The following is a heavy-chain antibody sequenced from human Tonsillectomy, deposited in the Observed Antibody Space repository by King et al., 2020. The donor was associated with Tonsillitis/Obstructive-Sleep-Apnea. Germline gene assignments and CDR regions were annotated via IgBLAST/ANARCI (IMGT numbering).Heavy chain of an antibody. CDR1: GYIFTSYW. CDR2: IDPSDSYT. Sequence: QLVQSGAEVKKPGESLRISCKGYGYIFTSYWINWVRQMPGKGLEWMGTIDPSDSYTNYSPSFQGHVSISADKSITTAYMQWSSLKASDTAVYYCARSAYSNGYSDYYYNMDVWGQGTTVTVSS. V-gene: IGHV5-10-1*03. D-gene: IGHD5-18*01. CDR3: ARSAYSNGYSDYYYNMDV. J-gene: IGHJ6*02.